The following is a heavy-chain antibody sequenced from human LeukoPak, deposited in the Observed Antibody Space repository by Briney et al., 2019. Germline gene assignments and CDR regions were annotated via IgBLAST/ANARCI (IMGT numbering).Heavy chain of an antibody. D-gene: IGHD6-6*01. J-gene: IGHJ4*02. CDR1: GFTFSSYS. CDR2: ISSSSSYI. Sequence: PGGSLRLSCAASGFTFSSYSMNWVRQAPGKGLEWVSSISSSSSYIYYADSVKGRYTISRDNAKNSLYLQMNSLRAEDTAVYYCASPGALARQYFDYWGQGTLVTVSS. V-gene: IGHV3-21*01. CDR3: ASPGALARQYFDY.